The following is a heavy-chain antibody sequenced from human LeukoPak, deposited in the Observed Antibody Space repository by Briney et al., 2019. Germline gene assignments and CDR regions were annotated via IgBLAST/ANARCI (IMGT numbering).Heavy chain of an antibody. V-gene: IGHV3-7*01. CDR2: IKQDGSEK. J-gene: IGHJ5*02. D-gene: IGHD3-16*01. Sequence: PGGSLRLSCAASGFTFSSYWMSWVRQAPGRGLEWVANIKQDGSEKYYVDSVKGRFAISRDNAKNSLYLQMNSLRAEDTAVYYCARDLATYDYVRGTWKWFDPWGQGTLVTVSS. CDR1: GFTFSSYW. CDR3: ARDLATYDYVRGTWKWFDP.